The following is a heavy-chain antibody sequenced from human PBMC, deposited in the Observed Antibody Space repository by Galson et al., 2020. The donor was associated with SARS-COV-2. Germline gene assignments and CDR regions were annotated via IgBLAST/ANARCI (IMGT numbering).Heavy chain of an antibody. V-gene: IGHV1-18*01. D-gene: IGHD2-2*01. J-gene: IGHJ4*02. CDR2: ISAYNGNT. CDR1: GYIFTSYG. Sequence: ASVKVSCKASGYIFTSYGITWVRQAPGQGLEWMGWISAYNGNTNYAQNFQGRVTMTTDTSTSTAYMELRSLRSDDTAVYYCARDDRLYCSSTSCYTLDFRSQGTLVTVSS. CDR3: ARDDRLYCSSTSCYTLDF.